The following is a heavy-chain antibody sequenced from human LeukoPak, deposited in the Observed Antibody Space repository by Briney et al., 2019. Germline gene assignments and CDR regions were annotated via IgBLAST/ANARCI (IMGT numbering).Heavy chain of an antibody. Sequence: PSETLSLTCAVYGGSFSGYYWSWIRQPPGKGLEWIGEINHSGSTNYNPSLKSRVTISVDTSKNQFSLKLSSVTAADTAVHYCAIRGYSYGWHFDYWGQGTLVTVSS. V-gene: IGHV4-34*01. CDR1: GGSFSGYY. CDR2: INHSGST. D-gene: IGHD5-18*01. J-gene: IGHJ4*02. CDR3: AIRGYSYGWHFDY.